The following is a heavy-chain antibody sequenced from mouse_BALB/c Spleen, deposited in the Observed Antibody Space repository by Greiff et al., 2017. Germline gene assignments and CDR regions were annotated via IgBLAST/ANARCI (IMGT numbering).Heavy chain of an antibody. D-gene: IGHD2-4*01. CDR1: GYTFTSYW. J-gene: IGHJ4*01. V-gene: IGHV1-5*01. CDR2: IYPGNSDT. CDR3: GSTMITTIPHMDY. Sequence: VHVKQSGTVLARPGASVKMSCKASGYTFTSYWMHWVKQRPGQGLEWIGAIYPGNSDTSYNQKFKGKAKLTAVTSTSTAYMELSSLTNEDSAVYYCGSTMITTIPHMDYWGQGTSVTVSS.